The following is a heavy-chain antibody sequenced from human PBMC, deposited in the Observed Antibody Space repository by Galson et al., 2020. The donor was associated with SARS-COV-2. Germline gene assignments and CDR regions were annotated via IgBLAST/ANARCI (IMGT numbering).Heavy chain of an antibody. CDR3: ARESPVAGHVGV. CDR2: IWYDGSNK. CDR1: GFTFSSYG. Sequence: GGSLRLSCAASGFTFSSYGMHWVRQAPGKGLEWVAVIWYDGSNKYYADSVKGRFTISRDNSKNTLYLQMNSLRAEDTAVYYCARESPVAGHVGVWGQGTTVTVSS. V-gene: IGHV3-33*01. D-gene: IGHD6-19*01. J-gene: IGHJ6*02.